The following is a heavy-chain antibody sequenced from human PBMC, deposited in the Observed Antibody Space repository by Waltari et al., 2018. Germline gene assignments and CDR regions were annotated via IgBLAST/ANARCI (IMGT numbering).Heavy chain of an antibody. Sequence: QVQLVQSGAEVKKPGASVKVSCKASGYTFTSYDINWVQQATGQGLEWMGWMNPNSGNTGYAQKFQGRVTMTRNTSISTAYMELSSLRSEDTAVYYCARTNYDFWSGYSGMDVWGQGTTVTVSS. CDR3: ARTNYDFWSGYSGMDV. CDR1: GYTFTSYD. CDR2: MNPNSGNT. V-gene: IGHV1-8*02. D-gene: IGHD3-3*01. J-gene: IGHJ6*02.